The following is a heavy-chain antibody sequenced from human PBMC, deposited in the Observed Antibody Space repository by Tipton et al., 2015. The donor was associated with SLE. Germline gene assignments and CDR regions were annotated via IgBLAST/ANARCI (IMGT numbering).Heavy chain of an antibody. J-gene: IGHJ4*02. V-gene: IGHV4-61*02. D-gene: IGHD6-13*01. CDR3: ARDRSSWYFYY. CDR1: GGSISSGGYY. Sequence: LRLSCSVSGGSISSGGYYWSWLRQPAGKGLEWFGRIYASGSTNYNPSLKSRVTISVDRSKNRFSLKLTSVSAADTAVYYCARDRSSWYFYYWGQGTLVTVSS. CDR2: IYASGST.